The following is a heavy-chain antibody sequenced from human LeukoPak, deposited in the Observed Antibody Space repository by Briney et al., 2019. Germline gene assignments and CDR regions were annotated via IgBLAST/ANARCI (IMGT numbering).Heavy chain of an antibody. CDR2: VSSSGSTI. V-gene: IGHV3-11*04. CDR3: ARALRSFAARSDVVNY. Sequence: PGGSLRLSCAASGFTFSDYYMSWIRQAPGKGLEWVSYVSSSGSTIYYADSVKGRFTISRDNAKNSLYLQMNSLRAEDTAVYYCARALRSFAARSDVVNYWGQGTLVTVSS. D-gene: IGHD6-6*01. J-gene: IGHJ4*02. CDR1: GFTFSDYY.